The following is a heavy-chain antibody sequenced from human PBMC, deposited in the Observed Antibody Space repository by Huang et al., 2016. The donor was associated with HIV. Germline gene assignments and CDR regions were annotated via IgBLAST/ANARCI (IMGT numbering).Heavy chain of an antibody. V-gene: IGHV3-33*04. J-gene: IGHJ4*02. Sequence: VQLIESGGGVVKTGKYLRLSGATSGFILSNYGMHWVRPAPGKGLQWVAFIRNDGLKKKYAYAVRGRFTVGIDNGNITLFLQMMSLGVDDTAVYYCARGDYYDSSGYHPGYFDYWGQGILVTVSS. CDR1: GFILSNYG. D-gene: IGHD3-22*01. CDR2: IRNDGLKK. CDR3: ARGDYYDSSGYHPGYFDY.